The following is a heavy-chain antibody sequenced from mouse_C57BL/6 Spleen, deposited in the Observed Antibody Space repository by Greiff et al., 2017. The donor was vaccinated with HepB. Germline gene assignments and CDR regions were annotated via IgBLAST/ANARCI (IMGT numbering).Heavy chain of an antibody. CDR2: IDPETGGT. J-gene: IGHJ4*01. CDR3: TRYIITTVAHYYAMDY. CDR1: GYTFTDYE. V-gene: IGHV1-15*01. D-gene: IGHD1-1*01. Sequence: VQLVESGAELVRPGASVTLSCKASGYTFTDYEMHWVKQTPVHGLEWIGAIDPETGGTAYNQKFKGKAILTADKSSSTAYMELRSLTSEDSAVYYCTRYIITTVAHYYAMDYWGQGTSVTVSS.